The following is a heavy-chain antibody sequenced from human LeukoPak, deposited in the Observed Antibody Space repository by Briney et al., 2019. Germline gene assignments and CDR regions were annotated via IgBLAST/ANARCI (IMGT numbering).Heavy chain of an antibody. Sequence: VASVKVSCKASGGTFSSYAISWVRQAPGQGLEWMGGIIPIFGTANYAQKFQGRVTITTDESTSTAYMELSSLRSEDTAVYYCARGYYYHFYYYYYYMDVWGKGTTVTVSS. V-gene: IGHV1-69*05. CDR1: GGTFSSYA. CDR2: IIPIFGTA. J-gene: IGHJ6*03. CDR3: ARGYYYHFYYYYYYMDV. D-gene: IGHD3-22*01.